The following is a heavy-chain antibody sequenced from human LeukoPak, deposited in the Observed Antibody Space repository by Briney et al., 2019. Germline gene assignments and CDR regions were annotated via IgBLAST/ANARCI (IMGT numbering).Heavy chain of an antibody. J-gene: IGHJ6*03. Sequence: PGGSLRLSCAASEFAFSDYYMTWIRHAPGKGLECVSYISNSGGTTHHVDSVKGRFTISRDSARNSLALQMNSLRVEDTAIYYCARVPRAAGGIYYYYMDVWGKGTTVTVSS. CDR1: EFAFSDYY. V-gene: IGHV3-11*04. CDR3: ARVPRAAGGIYYYYMDV. CDR2: ISNSGGTT. D-gene: IGHD6-13*01.